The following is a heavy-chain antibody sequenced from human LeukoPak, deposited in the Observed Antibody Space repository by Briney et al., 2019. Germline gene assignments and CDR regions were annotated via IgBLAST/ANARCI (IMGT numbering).Heavy chain of an antibody. D-gene: IGHD1-14*01. CDR1: GFTFSSYE. CDR2: ISSSGSTI. Sequence: GGSLRLSCAASGFTFSSYEMNWVRQAPGKGLEWVSYISSSGSTICYADSVKGRFTISRDNAKNSLYLQMHSLRAEDTAVYYCARTPIREVDYFDYWGQGTLVTVSS. J-gene: IGHJ4*02. V-gene: IGHV3-48*03. CDR3: ARTPIREVDYFDY.